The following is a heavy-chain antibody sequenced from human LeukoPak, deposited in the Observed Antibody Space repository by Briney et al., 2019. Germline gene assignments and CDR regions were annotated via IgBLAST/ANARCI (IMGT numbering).Heavy chain of an antibody. J-gene: IGHJ3*02. D-gene: IGHD2-15*01. Sequence: PSETLSLTCTVSGGSISSYYWSWIRQPPGKGLEWIGYIYYSGSTNYNPSLKSRVTISVDTSKNQFSLKLSSVTAADTAVYYCARDGGFCSGGSCFDAFDIWGQGTMATVSS. CDR1: GGSISSYY. CDR2: IYYSGST. CDR3: ARDGGFCSGGSCFDAFDI. V-gene: IGHV4-59*12.